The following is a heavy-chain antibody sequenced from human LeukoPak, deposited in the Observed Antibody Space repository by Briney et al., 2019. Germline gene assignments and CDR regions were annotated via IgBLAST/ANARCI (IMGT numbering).Heavy chain of an antibody. Sequence: GGALRLSCAASGFTFRSYGRHGVRQAPGRGLEWVAFIRYDGSNKYYADSVKGRFTISRDNSKNTLYLQMNSLRAEDTAVYYCAKIGTTGTPDAFDIWGQGTMVTVSS. CDR2: IRYDGSNK. D-gene: IGHD1-1*01. CDR1: GFTFRSYG. CDR3: AKIGTTGTPDAFDI. V-gene: IGHV3-30*02. J-gene: IGHJ3*02.